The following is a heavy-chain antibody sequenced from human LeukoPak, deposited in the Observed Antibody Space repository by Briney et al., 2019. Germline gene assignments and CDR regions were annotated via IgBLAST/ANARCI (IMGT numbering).Heavy chain of an antibody. CDR3: ARHYCGGDCSSFNAFDI. V-gene: IGHV4-39*07. Sequence: PSETLSLTCTVSGGSISSSSYYWGWIRQPPGKGLEWIGSIYYSGSTYYNPSLKSRVTISVDMFKNQFSLKLSSVTAADTAVYYCARHYCGGDCSSFNAFDIWGQGTMVTVSS. J-gene: IGHJ3*02. CDR2: IYYSGST. D-gene: IGHD2-21*02. CDR1: GGSISSSSYY.